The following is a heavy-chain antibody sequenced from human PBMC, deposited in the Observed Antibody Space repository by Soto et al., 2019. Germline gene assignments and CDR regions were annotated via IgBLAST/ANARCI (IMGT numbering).Heavy chain of an antibody. CDR1: GFTFSNYP. J-gene: IGHJ4*02. V-gene: IGHV3-23*01. CDR3: AKANLNGRGAHDY. CDR2: ISGTGGSI. D-gene: IGHD1-26*01. Sequence: EVQLLQSGGGLVQPGGSLKLSCAASGFTFSNYPMSWVRQAPGKGLEWVSGISGTGGSIYYADSVKGRFTISRDNSKNTLYLQMNTLRAEDTAVYYCAKANLNGRGAHDYWVQGTLVTVSS.